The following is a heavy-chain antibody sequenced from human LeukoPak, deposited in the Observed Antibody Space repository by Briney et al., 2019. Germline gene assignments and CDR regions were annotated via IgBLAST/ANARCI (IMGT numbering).Heavy chain of an antibody. CDR3: ASRSCSSTSCYMGY. J-gene: IGHJ4*02. Sequence: GASVKVSCKAFDSPFTSYDINWGRRATGQGLGWRGWMNPNSGNTGYAQKFQGRVTMTRNTSISTAYMELSSLRSEDTAVYYCASRSCSSTSCYMGYWGQRTLVTVSS. CDR2: MNPNSGNT. V-gene: IGHV1-8*01. D-gene: IGHD2-2*02. CDR1: DSPFTSYD.